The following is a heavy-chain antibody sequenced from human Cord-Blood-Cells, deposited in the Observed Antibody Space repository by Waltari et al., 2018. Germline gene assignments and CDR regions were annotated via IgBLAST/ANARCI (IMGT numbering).Heavy chain of an antibody. V-gene: IGHV3-23*01. J-gene: IGHJ4*02. CDR1: GFRFSSIA. CDR3: AKTPDDFWSGYYFDY. D-gene: IGHD3-3*01. Sequence: EVQLLESGGGLVQPVGSLRLPCGASGFRFSSIAMSWVRQPPGKGLEWVSAISGSGGSTYYADSVKGRFTISRDNSKNTLYLQMNSLRAEDTAVYYCAKTPDDFWSGYYFDYWGQGTLVTVSS. CDR2: ISGSGGST.